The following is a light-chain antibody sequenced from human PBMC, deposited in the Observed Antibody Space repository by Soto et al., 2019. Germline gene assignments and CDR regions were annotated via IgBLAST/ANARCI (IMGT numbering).Light chain of an antibody. CDR2: GAS. V-gene: IGKV3D-20*02. J-gene: IGKJ4*01. CDR3: QQRGNSPLT. CDR1: QSINNNY. Sequence: VLTQSPGTLSLSPGERATLSCRASQSINNNYLAWYQQKHGQAPRLLIYGASNRATGIPDRFSGSGSGTDFTLTISSLEPEDFAVYYCQQRGNSPLTFGRGTKVDI.